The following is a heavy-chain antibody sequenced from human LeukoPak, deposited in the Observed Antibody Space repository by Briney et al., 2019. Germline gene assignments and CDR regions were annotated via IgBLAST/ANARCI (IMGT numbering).Heavy chain of an antibody. V-gene: IGHV3-7*01. D-gene: IGHD1-26*01. CDR3: ARDEGVSYNYF. CDR2: INKDGSDK. J-gene: IGHJ4*02. CDR1: GFTFSTYW. Sequence: GGSLRLSCAVSGFTFSTYWMSWVRQAPGKGLEWVANINKDGSDKYYVASVKGRFTISRDNAKNSLYLQMNSLRAEDTAVYYCARDEGVSYNYFWGQGTLVTVSS.